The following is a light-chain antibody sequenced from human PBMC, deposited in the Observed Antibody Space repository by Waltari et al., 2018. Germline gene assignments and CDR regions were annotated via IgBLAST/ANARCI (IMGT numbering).Light chain of an antibody. Sequence: DIVLTQSQGTLSLSPGERATLSCRASQSVSRTLAWYQHKPGQALKLLIYGASSRATGIPDRFTGSGSGTDFSLTISSLEPEDFAIYFCQHYVRLPATFVQVTKVEIK. J-gene: IGKJ1*01. CDR2: GAS. CDR1: QSVSRT. V-gene: IGKV3-20*01. CDR3: QHYVRLPAT.